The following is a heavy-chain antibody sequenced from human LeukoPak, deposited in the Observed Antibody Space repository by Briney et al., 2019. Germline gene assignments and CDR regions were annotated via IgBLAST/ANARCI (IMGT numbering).Heavy chain of an antibody. CDR3: TRVNLRGSQYNWFDP. V-gene: IGHV1-69*08. CDR1: GGTFRTHI. CDR2: ITPIIDSA. Sequence: SVKVSCKTFGGTFRTHIFSWVRQAPGQGLEWMGKITPIIDSAKYSQKFRDRLTITGDSSTGTAYVELSSLTPEDTALYYCTRVNLRGSQYNWFDPWGQGTLVIVSS. D-gene: IGHD1-26*01. J-gene: IGHJ5*02.